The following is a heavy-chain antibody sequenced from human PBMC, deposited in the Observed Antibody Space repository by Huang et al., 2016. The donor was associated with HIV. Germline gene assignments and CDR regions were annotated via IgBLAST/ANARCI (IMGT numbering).Heavy chain of an antibody. V-gene: IGHV4-39*01. CDR2: LYNTGSN. Sequence: QLLLQESGPGLMKPSEALALTCAVSGGSIRSSDYHWGWIRQPPGKGLELIGSLYNTGSNRNRPSRKGRVTIAIDTSKNLLFLNLTSMTAADTAVYYCARHREGPVAYYSGWGSHLNYMDVWGRGRTVVVSS. D-gene: IGHD3-10*01. CDR3: ARHREGPVAYYSGWGSHLNYMDV. CDR1: GGSIRSSDYH. J-gene: IGHJ6*03.